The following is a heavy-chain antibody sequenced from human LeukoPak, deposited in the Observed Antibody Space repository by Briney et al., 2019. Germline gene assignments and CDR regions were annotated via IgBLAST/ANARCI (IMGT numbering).Heavy chain of an antibody. Sequence: GSLSLSCAASGFTFSSYSMNWVRQAPGKGLEWVSSISSSSSYIYYADSVKGRFTISRDNAKNSLYLQMNSLRAEDTAVYYCARDIVGATKVGYWGQGTLVTVSS. CDR3: ARDIVGATKVGY. J-gene: IGHJ4*02. D-gene: IGHD1-26*01. CDR2: ISSSSSYI. V-gene: IGHV3-21*01. CDR1: GFTFSSYS.